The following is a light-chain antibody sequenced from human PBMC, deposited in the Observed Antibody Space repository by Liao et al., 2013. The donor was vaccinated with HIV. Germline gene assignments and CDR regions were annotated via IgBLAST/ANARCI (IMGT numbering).Light chain of an antibody. CDR3: QAWDSSTGDVA. J-gene: IGLJ2*01. V-gene: IGLV3-9*01. Sequence: SYELTQPPSVSVAPGETARITCGGDNIGSKSVHWYQQKPGQAPVLVMYQDTKRPSGIPERMSGSKSGNTATLTISGTQAMDEADYYCQAWDSSTGDVAFGGGTKLTVL. CDR2: QDT. CDR1: NIGSKS.